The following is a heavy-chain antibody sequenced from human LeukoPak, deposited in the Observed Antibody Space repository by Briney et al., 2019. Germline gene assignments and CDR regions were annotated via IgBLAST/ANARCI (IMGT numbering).Heavy chain of an antibody. CDR3: ARVKRTTHLYGMDV. D-gene: IGHD4-17*01. V-gene: IGHV1-2*02. Sequence: ASVKVSCKASGYTFTGYYMHWVRQAPGQGLEWMGWINPNSGGTNYAQKFQGRVTMTRDTSISTAYMELSRLRSEDTAVYYCARVKRTTHLYGMDVRGQGTTVSVSS. CDR2: INPNSGGT. CDR1: GYTFTGYY. J-gene: IGHJ6*02.